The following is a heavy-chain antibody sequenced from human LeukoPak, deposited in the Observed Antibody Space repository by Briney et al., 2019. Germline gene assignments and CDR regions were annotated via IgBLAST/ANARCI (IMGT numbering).Heavy chain of an antibody. CDR2: IYTSGST. Sequence: PSETLSLTCTVSGGSISSSSYYWGWIRQPAGKGLEWIGRIYTSGSTNYNPSLKSRVTMSVDTSKNQFSLKLSSVTAADTAVYYCARDYFRSSWAPDAFDIWGQGTMVTVSS. CDR3: ARDYFRSSWAPDAFDI. V-gene: IGHV4-61*02. J-gene: IGHJ3*02. CDR1: GGSISSSSYY. D-gene: IGHD6-13*01.